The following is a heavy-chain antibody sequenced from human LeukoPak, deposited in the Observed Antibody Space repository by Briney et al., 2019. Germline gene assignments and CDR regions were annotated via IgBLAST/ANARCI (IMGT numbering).Heavy chain of an antibody. CDR2: IYSGDST. V-gene: IGHV3-53*01. D-gene: IGHD2-2*01. Sequence: PGGSLRLSCAASGFTVSVNYMSWVRQAPGKGLEWVSVIYSGDSTYYVDSVKGRFTISRDNSKNTLYLQMNSLRAEDTAVYYCARDHGRGYCSSTSCHPGIDYWGQGTLVTVSS. CDR3: ARDHGRGYCSSTSCHPGIDY. CDR1: GFTVSVNY. J-gene: IGHJ4*02.